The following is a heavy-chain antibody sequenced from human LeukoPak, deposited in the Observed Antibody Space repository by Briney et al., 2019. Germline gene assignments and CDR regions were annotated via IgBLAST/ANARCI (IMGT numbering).Heavy chain of an antibody. CDR1: GGSFSGYY. CDR2: INHSGST. V-gene: IGHV4-34*01. J-gene: IGHJ4*02. Sequence: SETLSLTCAVYGGSFSGYYWSWIRQPPGKGLEWIGEINHSGSTNYNPSLKSRVTISVDTSKNQFSLKLSSVTAADTAVYYCARGTRRDALSWGQGTLVTVSS. CDR3: ARGTRRDALS.